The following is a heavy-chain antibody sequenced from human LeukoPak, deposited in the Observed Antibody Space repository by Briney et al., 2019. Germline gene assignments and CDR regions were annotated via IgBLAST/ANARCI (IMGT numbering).Heavy chain of an antibody. CDR1: GYAFTSYG. J-gene: IGHJ4*02. Sequence: GASVKVSCKASGYAFTSYGILWVRQAPGQGLEWMGWIGAYSGDTNYAQKLQGRVTMTTDTSTSTAYMELRSLTSDDTAVYYCARGGSSIWWGDFDYWGQGTLVTVSS. V-gene: IGHV1-18*01. D-gene: IGHD6-13*01. CDR2: IGAYSGDT. CDR3: ARGGSSIWWGDFDY.